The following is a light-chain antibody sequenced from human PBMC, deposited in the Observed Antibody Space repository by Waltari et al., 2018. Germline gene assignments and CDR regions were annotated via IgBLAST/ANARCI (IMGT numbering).Light chain of an antibody. V-gene: IGLV1-40*01. J-gene: IGLJ2*01. CDR3: QSYDSSLSGSV. Sequence: QSGLTQPPSVSGAPGQRVTSSCTGSSSTIGAGYAVPWYQLLPGTAPKILIYGNSNRPSGVPDRFSGSKSGTSASLAITGLQAEDEVGYYCQSYDSSLSGSVFGGGTKLTVL. CDR1: SSTIGAGYA. CDR2: GNS.